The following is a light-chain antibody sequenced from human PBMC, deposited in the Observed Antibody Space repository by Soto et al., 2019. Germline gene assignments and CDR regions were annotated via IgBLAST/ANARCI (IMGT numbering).Light chain of an antibody. Sequence: DIVMTQSALSLPVTPGEPAPISCRSSQSLLHSDGYNYLDWYLQKPGQSPQLLIYLGSNRASGVPDRLSGSGSGTNFTLKISRVEAGDVGVYYCMQPLQTPYTFGQGTKLEIK. J-gene: IGKJ2*01. CDR1: QSLLHSDGYNY. CDR3: MQPLQTPYT. CDR2: LGS. V-gene: IGKV2-28*01.